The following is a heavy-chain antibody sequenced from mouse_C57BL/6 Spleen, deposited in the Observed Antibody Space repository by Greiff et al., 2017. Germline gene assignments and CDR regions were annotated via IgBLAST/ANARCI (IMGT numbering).Heavy chain of an antibody. Sequence: VQLQQSGPELVKPGASVKISCKASGYAFSSSWMNWVKQRPGKGLEWIGRIYPGDGDTNYNGKLKGKATLTADKSSSTAYMQLSSLTSEDSAVYFGARRGDYYGSPAWFAYWGQGTLVTVSA. J-gene: IGHJ3*01. D-gene: IGHD1-1*01. V-gene: IGHV1-82*01. CDR2: IYPGDGDT. CDR3: ARRGDYYGSPAWFAY. CDR1: GYAFSSSW.